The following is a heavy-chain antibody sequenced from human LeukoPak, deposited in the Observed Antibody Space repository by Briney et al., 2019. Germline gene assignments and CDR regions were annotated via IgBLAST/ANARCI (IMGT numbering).Heavy chain of an antibody. CDR3: AKCSGWYRPDYFDF. CDR1: GFTFRSHA. CDR2: ISTTSGST. D-gene: IGHD6-19*01. J-gene: IGHJ4*02. V-gene: IGHV3-23*01. Sequence: GGSLRLSCAASGFTFRSHAMSWVRQAPGKGLEWVSAISTTSGSTYYADSVKGRFTISRDNSKNTLYLQMNSLRAEDTAVYYCAKCSGWYRPDYFDFWGQGTLVTVSS.